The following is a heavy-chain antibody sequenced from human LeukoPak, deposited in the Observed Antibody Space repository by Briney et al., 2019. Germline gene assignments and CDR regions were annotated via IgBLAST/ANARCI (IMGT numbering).Heavy chain of an antibody. V-gene: IGHV3-48*04. CDR1: GFTFSSYN. Sequence: GGSLRLSCAASGFTFSSYNMHWVRQAPGKGLEWVSYISSSSSTIYYADSVKGRFTISRDNAKNSLYLQMNSLRVEDTAVYYCAREFPPDYWGQGTLVTVSS. J-gene: IGHJ4*02. CDR2: ISSSSSTI. CDR3: AREFPPDY.